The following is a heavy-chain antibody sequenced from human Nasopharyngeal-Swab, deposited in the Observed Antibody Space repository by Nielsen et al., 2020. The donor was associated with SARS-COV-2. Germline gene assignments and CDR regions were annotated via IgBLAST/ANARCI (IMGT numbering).Heavy chain of an antibody. Sequence: ASVKVSCKASGYTFTSYDINWVRQATGQGLEWMGRINPNSGGTNYAQKFQGRVTMTRDTSISTAYMELSRLRSDDTAVYYCARDEDWFDPWGQGTLVTVSS. V-gene: IGHV1-2*06. CDR2: INPNSGGT. CDR3: ARDEDWFDP. J-gene: IGHJ5*02. CDR1: GYTFTSYD.